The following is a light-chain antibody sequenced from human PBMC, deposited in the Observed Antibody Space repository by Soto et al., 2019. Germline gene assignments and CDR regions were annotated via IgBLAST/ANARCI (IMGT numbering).Light chain of an antibody. CDR2: GAS. V-gene: IGKV3-15*01. J-gene: IGKJ1*01. CDR1: HSVNSN. CDR3: QQHDDWPRT. Sequence: EMVMTQSPATLSESPGERATLSCRASHSVNSNVAWYQQKPGQAPRLLINGASTRATGTPARFSGSGSGTEFTLTISSLQSEDIAVYYCQQHDDWPRTFGQRTKADIK.